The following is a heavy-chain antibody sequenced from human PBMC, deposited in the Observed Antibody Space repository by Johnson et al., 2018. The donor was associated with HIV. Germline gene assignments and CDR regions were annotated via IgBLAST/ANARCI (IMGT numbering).Heavy chain of an antibody. J-gene: IGHJ3*02. CDR2: ISYDGSNK. Sequence: QVQLVESGGGVVQPGRSLRLSCAASGFTFSSYAMHWVRQAPGKGLEWVAVISYDGSNKYYADSVKGRFTISRDNSKNTLYLQMNSLRAGDTAVYYCAREGVWVKAFDIWGQGTMVTVS. D-gene: IGHD1-26*01. V-gene: IGHV3-30*04. CDR3: AREGVWVKAFDI. CDR1: GFTFSSYA.